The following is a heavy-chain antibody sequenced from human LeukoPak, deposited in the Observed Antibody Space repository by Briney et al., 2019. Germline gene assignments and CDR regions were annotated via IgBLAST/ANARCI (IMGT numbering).Heavy chain of an antibody. J-gene: IGHJ6*02. Sequence: SETLSLTCAVYGGSFSGYYWTWIRQPPGKGLEWIGEINHSGSTNYNPSLKSRVTISVDTSKNQFSLKLSSVTAADTAVYYCARDGRLERYSGFGSDRYYGMDVWGQGTTVTVSS. D-gene: IGHD5-12*01. V-gene: IGHV4-34*01. CDR3: ARDGRLERYSGFGSDRYYGMDV. CDR1: GGSFSGYY. CDR2: INHSGST.